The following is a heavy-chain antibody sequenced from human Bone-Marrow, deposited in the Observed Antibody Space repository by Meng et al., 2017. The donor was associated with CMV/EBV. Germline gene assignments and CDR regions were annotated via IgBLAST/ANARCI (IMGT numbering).Heavy chain of an antibody. CDR3: ARIKSAIAVAASFDY. CDR2: INPNSGGT. Sequence: ASVKVSCKASGYTFTGYYMHWVRQAPGQGLEWMGWINPNSGGTNYAQKFQGRVTMTRDTSISTAYMELIRLRSDDTAVYYCARIKSAIAVAASFDYWGQGTLVTVSS. J-gene: IGHJ4*02. V-gene: IGHV1-2*02. D-gene: IGHD6-19*01. CDR1: GYTFTGYY.